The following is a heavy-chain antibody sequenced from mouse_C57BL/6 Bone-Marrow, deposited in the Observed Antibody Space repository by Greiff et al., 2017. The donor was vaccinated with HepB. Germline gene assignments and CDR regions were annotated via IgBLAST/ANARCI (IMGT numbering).Heavy chain of an antibody. CDR2: INPNNGGT. D-gene: IGHD1-1*01. V-gene: IGHV1-26*01. J-gene: IGHJ2*01. CDR1: GYTFTDYY. CDR3: AREKITTVVARYFDY. Sequence: EVQLQQSGPELVKPGASVKISCKASGYTFTDYYMNWVKQSHGKSLEWIGDINPNNGGTSYNQKFKGKATLTVDKSSSTAYMELRSLTSEDSAVYYCAREKITTVVARYFDYWGQGTTLTVSS.